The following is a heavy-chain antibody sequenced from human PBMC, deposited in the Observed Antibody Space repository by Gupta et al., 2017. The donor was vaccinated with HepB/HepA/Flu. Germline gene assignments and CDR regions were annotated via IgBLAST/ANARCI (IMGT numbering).Heavy chain of an antibody. CDR1: GFIFGDYG. V-gene: IGHV3-20*04. CDR2: INWTGRST. CDR3: ARDERGYQPYYFDY. D-gene: IGHD3-16*02. J-gene: IGHJ4*02. Sequence: EVQLVESGGRVVRPGGSLRLSCAASGFIFGDYGMVWVRQTPEKGLEWVSGINWTGRSTGYADSVKGRFTISRDNAKNSLYLQMNNLRGEDTAFYYCARDERGYQPYYFDYWGQGTLVTVSS.